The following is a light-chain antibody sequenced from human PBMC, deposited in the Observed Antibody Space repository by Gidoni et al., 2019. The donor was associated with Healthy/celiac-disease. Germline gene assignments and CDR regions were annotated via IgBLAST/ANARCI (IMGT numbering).Light chain of an antibody. V-gene: IGKV2-28*01. J-gene: IGKJ1*01. Sequence: DIVMTQSPLSLPVTPGEPASISCRSSQSLLHSNGYNYLDWYLQKPGQSPQLLIYLGSNRASGVPDRLSGSGSGTDFTLKISRVEAEDVGVYYCMQALQTPPTWTFGQGTKVEIK. CDR1: QSLLHSNGYNY. CDR2: LGS. CDR3: MQALQTPPTWT.